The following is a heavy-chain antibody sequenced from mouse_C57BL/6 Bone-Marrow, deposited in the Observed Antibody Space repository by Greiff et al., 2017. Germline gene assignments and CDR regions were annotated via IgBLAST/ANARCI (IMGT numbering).Heavy chain of an antibody. Sequence: EVKLVESEGGLVHPGSSMKLSCTPSGFTFSDYYMALFRQVPEKGLEWVANINYDGSSTYYLASLKSRFIISRDNAKNILYLQMSSLKSEDTATYYCARDNSHYAMHYWGQGNSVTVSS. CDR1: GFTFSDYY. CDR2: INYDGSST. CDR3: ARDNSHYAMHY. J-gene: IGHJ4*01. D-gene: IGHD2-12*01. V-gene: IGHV5-16*01.